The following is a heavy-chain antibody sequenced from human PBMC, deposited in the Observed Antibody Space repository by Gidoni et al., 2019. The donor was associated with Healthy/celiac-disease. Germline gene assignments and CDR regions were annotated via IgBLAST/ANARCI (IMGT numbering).Heavy chain of an antibody. J-gene: IGHJ4*02. CDR3: AKEPPGIAVAGRNFFDY. CDR1: GFTFSSYA. CDR2: ISGSGGST. D-gene: IGHD6-19*01. Sequence: EVQLLESGGGLVQPGGSLRLSCAASGFTFSSYAMSWVRQAPGKGLEWVSAISGSGGSTYYADSVKGRFTISRDNSKNTLYLQMNSLRAEDTAVYYCAKEPPGIAVAGRNFFDYWGQGTLVTVSS. V-gene: IGHV3-23*01.